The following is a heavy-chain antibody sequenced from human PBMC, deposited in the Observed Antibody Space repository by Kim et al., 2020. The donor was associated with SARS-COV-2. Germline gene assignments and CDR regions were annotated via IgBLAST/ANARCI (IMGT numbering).Heavy chain of an antibody. V-gene: IGHV6-1*01. CDR3: ARDLGQSSSWSFDY. Sequence: YAASVKSRMTITPDTSKNQFSLQLNSVTPEDTAVYYCARDLGQSSSWSFDYWGQGSLVTVSS. J-gene: IGHJ4*02. D-gene: IGHD6-13*01.